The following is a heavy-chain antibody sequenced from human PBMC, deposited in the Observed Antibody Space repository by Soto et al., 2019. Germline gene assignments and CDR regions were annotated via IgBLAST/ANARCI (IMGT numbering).Heavy chain of an antibody. CDR1: GFTFSSYS. Sequence: GGSLRLSCAASGFTFSSYSMNWVRQAPGKGLEWVSSISSSSSYIYYADSVKGRFTISRDNAKNSLYLQMNSLRAEDTAVYYYARGRIAVARVDAFDIWGQGTMVTVSS. CDR2: ISSSSSYI. D-gene: IGHD6-19*01. J-gene: IGHJ3*02. V-gene: IGHV3-21*01. CDR3: ARGRIAVARVDAFDI.